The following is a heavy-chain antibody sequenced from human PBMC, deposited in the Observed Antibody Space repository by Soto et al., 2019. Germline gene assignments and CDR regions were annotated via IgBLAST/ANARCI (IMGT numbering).Heavy chain of an antibody. J-gene: IGHJ3*02. CDR1: GFTVSGKKY. CDR3: ATWHIQDHGYDI. CDR2: LYDLDGT. V-gene: IGHV3-53*01. Sequence: PGGSLRLSCAAFGFTVSGKKYVAWVRQAPGKGLEWVSALYDLDGTYYADSVKGRFTTSSDSSRTTVYLQMNSLRPDDTAVYSCATWHIQDHGYDIWGQGTMVTVSS.